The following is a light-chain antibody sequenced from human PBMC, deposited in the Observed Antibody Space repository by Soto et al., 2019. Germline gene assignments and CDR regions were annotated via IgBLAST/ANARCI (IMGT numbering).Light chain of an antibody. CDR1: SXDIGNYDY. V-gene: IGLV2-14*01. CDR2: EVN. CDR3: SSYTSSSTLYV. Sequence: QSVLTQPASVSGSPGQSITISCTGTSXDIGNYDYVSWYQQHPGKAPKLIIYEVNNRPSGVSNRFSGSKSGNAASLTISGLQAEDEADYYCSSYTSSSTLYVFGTGTKVTVL. J-gene: IGLJ1*01.